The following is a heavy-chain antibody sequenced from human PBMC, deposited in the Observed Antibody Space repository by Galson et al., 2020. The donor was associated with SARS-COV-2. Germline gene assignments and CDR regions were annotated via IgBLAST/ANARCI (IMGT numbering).Heavy chain of an antibody. CDR1: GYTFTGHT. Sequence: ASVKVSCQASGYTFTGHTINWVRQAPGQGLEWMGWINPDTGETKSAQKFQGRVTLTRDTSLTTAYMDLSSLRSDDTAVYYCARDRHAPLVRGGAFDYWCKGSLVTVSS. J-gene: IGHJ4*02. CDR3: ARDRHAPLVRGGAFDY. V-gene: IGHV1-2*02. CDR2: INPDTGET. D-gene: IGHD3-10*01.